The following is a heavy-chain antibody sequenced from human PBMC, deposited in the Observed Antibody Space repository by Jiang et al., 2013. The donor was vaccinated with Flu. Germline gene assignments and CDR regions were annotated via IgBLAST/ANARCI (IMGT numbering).Heavy chain of an antibody. CDR1: GGSISSNTYY. V-gene: IGHV4-39*01. D-gene: IGHD3-10*01. J-gene: IGHJ4*02. Sequence: LLKPSETLSLTCTVSGGSISSNTYYWGWIRQPPGKGLEWIGSIYYSGSTYYNPSLKSRVTISVDTSKNQFSLKLSSVTAADTAVYYCARHYYYESSGSYNPPGSWGQGNPGHRLL. CDR3: ARHYYYESSGSYNPPGS. CDR2: IYYSGST.